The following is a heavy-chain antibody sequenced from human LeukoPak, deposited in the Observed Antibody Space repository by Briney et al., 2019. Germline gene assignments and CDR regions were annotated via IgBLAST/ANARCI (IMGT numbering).Heavy chain of an antibody. CDR3: AKSNGYGLIDY. Sequence: SETLSLTCAVSGASISSSNYYWGWVRQSPGKGLEWIGNIYSSGSTYYNASLKSRVTMYIDTSKNQFSLKLSSVTAADTAMYYCAKSNGYGLIDYWGQGTLVTISS. D-gene: IGHD5-12*01. V-gene: IGHV4-39*01. J-gene: IGHJ4*02. CDR2: IYSSGST. CDR1: GASISSSNYY.